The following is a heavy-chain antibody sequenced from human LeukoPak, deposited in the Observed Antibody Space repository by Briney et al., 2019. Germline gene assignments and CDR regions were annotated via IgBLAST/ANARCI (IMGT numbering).Heavy chain of an antibody. CDR3: ASELGYCSGGSCYSDWFDP. J-gene: IGHJ5*02. Sequence: SQTLSLTCALSGDSVSSNSAAWNWLRQSPSRGLEWLGRTYYRSKWYNDYAVSVKSRITINPDTSKNQFSLQLNSVTPEDTAVYYCASELGYCSGGSCYSDWFDPWGQGTLVTVSS. V-gene: IGHV6-1*01. D-gene: IGHD2-15*01. CDR2: TYYRSKWYN. CDR1: GDSVSSNSAA.